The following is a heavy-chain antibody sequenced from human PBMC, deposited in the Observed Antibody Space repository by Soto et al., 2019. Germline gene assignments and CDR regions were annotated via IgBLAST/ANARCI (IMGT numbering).Heavy chain of an antibody. V-gene: IGHV1-69*01. CDR1: GGTFSSYA. CDR3: ASGVVVAATHPGWFDP. Sequence: QVQLVQSGAEVKKPGSSVKVSCKASGGTFSSYAISWVRQAPGQGLEWMGGIIPIFGTANYAQKFPGRVTITADESTSTAYMELGSLRSEDKAVYYCASGVVVAATHPGWFDPWGQGTLVTVSS. D-gene: IGHD2-15*01. CDR2: IIPIFGTA. J-gene: IGHJ5*02.